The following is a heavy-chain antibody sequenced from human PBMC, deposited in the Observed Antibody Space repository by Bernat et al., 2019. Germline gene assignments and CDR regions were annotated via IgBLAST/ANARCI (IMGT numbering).Heavy chain of an antibody. Sequence: VQLVESGGGLVKPGGSLRLSCAASGFTFDDYAMHWVRQAPGKGLEWVSLISGDGGSTYYADSVKGRFTISRDNSKNSLYLQMNSLRTEDTALYYGAKDPYYYGSGSDAFDIWGQGTMVTVSP. J-gene: IGHJ3*02. CDR1: GFTFDDYA. D-gene: IGHD3-10*01. CDR3: AKDPYYYGSGSDAFDI. V-gene: IGHV3-43*02. CDR2: ISGDGGST.